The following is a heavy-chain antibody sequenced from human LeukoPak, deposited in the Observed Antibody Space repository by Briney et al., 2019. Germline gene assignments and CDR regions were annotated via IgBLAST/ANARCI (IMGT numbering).Heavy chain of an antibody. CDR3: ARAHSSGWLVDY. V-gene: IGHV4-59*01. CDR2: IYYSGST. J-gene: IGHJ4*02. Sequence: SETLSLTCTVSGGSISDYYWSWIRQAPGKGLEWIGYIYYSGSTNYNPSLKSRVTISVDTSKNQFSLKLSSVTAADTAVYYCARAHSSGWLVDYWGQGTLVTVSS. CDR1: GGSISDYY. D-gene: IGHD6-19*01.